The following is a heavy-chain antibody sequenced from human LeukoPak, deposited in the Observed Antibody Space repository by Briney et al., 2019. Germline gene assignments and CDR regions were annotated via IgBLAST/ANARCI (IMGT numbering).Heavy chain of an antibody. Sequence: ASVKVSCKVSGYTLTELSMHWVRQAPGKGLEWMGGFDPEDGETIYAQKFQGRVTMTRDMSTSTVYMELSSLRSEDTAVYYCATRYGSGSYYYMDVWGKGTTVTVSS. CDR2: FDPEDGET. D-gene: IGHD3-10*01. CDR3: ATRYGSGSYYYMDV. V-gene: IGHV1-24*01. J-gene: IGHJ6*03. CDR1: GYTLTELS.